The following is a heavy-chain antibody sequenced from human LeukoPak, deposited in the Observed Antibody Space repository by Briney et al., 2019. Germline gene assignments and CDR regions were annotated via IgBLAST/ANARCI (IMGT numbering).Heavy chain of an antibody. CDR3: ARDRPPPSGMDV. V-gene: IGHV3-66*01. CDR2: IYSGGST. J-gene: IGHJ6*02. CDR1: GFTVSSNY. Sequence: QPGGSLRLSCAASGFTVSSNYMSWVRQPPGKGLEWVSVIYSGGSTYYADSVKGRFTISRDNSKNTLYLQMNSLRAEDTAVYYCARDRPPPSGMDVWGQGTTVTVSS.